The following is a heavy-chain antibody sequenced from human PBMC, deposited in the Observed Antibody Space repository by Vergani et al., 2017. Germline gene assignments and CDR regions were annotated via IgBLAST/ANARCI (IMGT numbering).Heavy chain of an antibody. Sequence: QVQLQESGPGLVKPSQTLSLTCTVSGGSISSGDYYWSWIRQPPGKGLEWIGYIYYSASTYYNPSLKSRVTISVDTSKNQFSLKLSSVTAADTAVYYCARSLNMSGYYPQYYFDYWGQGTLVTVSS. CDR2: IYYSAST. CDR3: ARSLNMSGYYPQYYFDY. J-gene: IGHJ4*02. CDR1: GGSISSGDYY. D-gene: IGHD3-3*01. V-gene: IGHV4-30-4*01.